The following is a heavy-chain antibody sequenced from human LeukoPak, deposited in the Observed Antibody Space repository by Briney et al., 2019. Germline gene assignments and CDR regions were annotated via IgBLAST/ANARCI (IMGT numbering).Heavy chain of an antibody. CDR3: ARGPYSSGFYYYYGMDV. J-gene: IGHJ6*02. CDR1: GGSFSGYY. D-gene: IGHD6-19*01. Sequence: SETLSLTCAVYGGSFSGYYWSWIRQPPGKGLEWIGEINHSGSTNYNLSLKSRVTISVDTSKNQFSLKLSSVTAADTAVYYCARGPYSSGFYYYYGMDVWGQGTTVTVPS. V-gene: IGHV4-34*01. CDR2: INHSGST.